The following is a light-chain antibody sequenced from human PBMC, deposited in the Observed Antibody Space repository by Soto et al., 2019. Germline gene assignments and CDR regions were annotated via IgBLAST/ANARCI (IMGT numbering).Light chain of an antibody. CDR2: EDS. Sequence: QSALTQPASVSGSPGQSITISCTGTSSDIGSYNLVSWYQQHPGKAPKLMIYEDSQRPSGISNRFSGSKSGNTASLTISGLQAEDEADYYCCSYVGGRPHVLIGGGTKLTVL. CDR1: SSDIGSYNL. CDR3: CSYVGGRPHVL. J-gene: IGLJ2*01. V-gene: IGLV2-23*01.